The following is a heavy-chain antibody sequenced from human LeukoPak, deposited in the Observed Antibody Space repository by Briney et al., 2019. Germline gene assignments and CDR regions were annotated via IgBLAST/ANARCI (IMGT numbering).Heavy chain of an antibody. Sequence: QPGRSLRLSCTASGFTFGDYAMSWVRQAPGKGLEWVGFIRSKAYGGTTEYAASVKGRFTISRDDSKSIAYLQMNSLKTEDTAVYYCTRAGSYKNDYSRQGTLVTVSS. CDR1: GFTFGDYA. CDR3: TRAGSYKNDY. J-gene: IGHJ4*02. D-gene: IGHD5-18*01. CDR2: IRSKAYGGTT. V-gene: IGHV3-49*04.